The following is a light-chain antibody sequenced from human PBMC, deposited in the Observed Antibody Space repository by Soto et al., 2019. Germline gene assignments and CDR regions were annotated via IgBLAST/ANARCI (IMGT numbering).Light chain of an antibody. Sequence: QAVVTQEPSLTVSPGGTVTLTCASSTGPVTSGHYPFWFQQKPGQAPRTLISDTTNKFSWTPARFSGSLLGGKAALTLSCAQPDDEAVYYCLLSYGGPRVFGGGTKLTVL. CDR2: DTT. J-gene: IGLJ2*01. V-gene: IGLV7-46*01. CDR3: LLSYGGPRV. CDR1: TGPVTSGHY.